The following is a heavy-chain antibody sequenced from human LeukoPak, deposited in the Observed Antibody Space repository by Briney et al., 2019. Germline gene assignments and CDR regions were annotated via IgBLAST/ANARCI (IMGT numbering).Heavy chain of an antibody. D-gene: IGHD4-23*01. V-gene: IGHV4-34*01. CDR3: ARARGYYGGLANY. CDR2: INHSGST. Sequence: PSETLSLTCAVYGGSFSGYYWSWIRQPPGKGLEWIGEINHSGSTNYNPSLTSRGTISVDTSKNQFSLKLSSVTAADTAVYYCARARGYYGGLANYWGQGTLVTVSS. CDR1: GGSFSGYY. J-gene: IGHJ4*02.